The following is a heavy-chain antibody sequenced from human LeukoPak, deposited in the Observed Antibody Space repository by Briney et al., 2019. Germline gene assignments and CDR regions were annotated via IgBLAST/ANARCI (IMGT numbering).Heavy chain of an antibody. Sequence: SETLSLTCTVSGGSISSYYWSWIRQPAGKGLEWIGRIYTSGSTNYNPSLKSRVTISVDTSKNQFPLKLSSVTAADTAVYYCVPYDFWSGYRDYWGQGTLVTVSS. CDR3: VPYDFWSGYRDY. D-gene: IGHD3-3*01. CDR2: IYTSGST. J-gene: IGHJ4*02. V-gene: IGHV4-4*07. CDR1: GGSISSYY.